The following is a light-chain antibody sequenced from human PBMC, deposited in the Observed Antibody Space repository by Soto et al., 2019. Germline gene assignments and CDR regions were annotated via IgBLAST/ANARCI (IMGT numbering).Light chain of an antibody. J-gene: IGLJ2*01. CDR3: LLSYPSVRV. Sequence: QAVVTQEPSLTVSPGGTFTLTCASSTGAVTGNHFPYWFQQKPGQAPWTLIYDTDNKHSWTPARCSGSLLGGKAALTLSGEQPEDEAEYYCLLSYPSVRVFGGGTKLTRL. CDR2: DTD. V-gene: IGLV7-46*01. CDR1: TGAVTGNHF.